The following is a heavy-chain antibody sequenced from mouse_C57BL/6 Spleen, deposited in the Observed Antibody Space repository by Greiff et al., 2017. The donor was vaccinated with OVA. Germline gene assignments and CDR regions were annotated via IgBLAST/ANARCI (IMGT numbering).Heavy chain of an antibody. CDR3: TTQTAQATGFAY. CDR2: IDPEDGDT. V-gene: IGHV14-1*01. D-gene: IGHD3-2*02. CDR1: GFNIKDYY. J-gene: IGHJ3*01. Sequence: VQLQQSGAELVRPGASVKLSCTASGFNIKDYYMHWVKQRPEQGLEWIGRIDPEDGDTEYAPKFQGKATMTAATSSNTAYLQLSSLTSEDTAVYYCTTQTAQATGFAYWGQGTLVTVSA.